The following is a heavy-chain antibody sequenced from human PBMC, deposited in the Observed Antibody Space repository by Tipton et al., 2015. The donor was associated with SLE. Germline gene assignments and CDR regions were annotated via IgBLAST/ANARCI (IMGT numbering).Heavy chain of an antibody. CDR1: GGTFSSYA. CDR3: ARPAYSSSPRGGMDV. CDR2: IIPILGIA. D-gene: IGHD6-13*01. J-gene: IGHJ6*02. Sequence: QSGAEVKKPGSSVKVSCKASGGTFSSYAISWVRQAPGQGLEWMGGIIPILGIANYAQKFQGRVTITTDESTSTAYMELSSLRSEDTAVYYCARPAYSSSPRGGMDVWGQGTTVTVSS. V-gene: IGHV1-69*05.